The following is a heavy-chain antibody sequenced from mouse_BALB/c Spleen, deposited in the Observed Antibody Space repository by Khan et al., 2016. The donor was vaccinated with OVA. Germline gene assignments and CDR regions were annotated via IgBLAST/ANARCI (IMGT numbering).Heavy chain of an antibody. D-gene: IGHD3-2*01. V-gene: IGHV1-4*01. Sequence: QVQLKQSGAELARPGASVKMSCKTSGYTFTTYTLHWVQQRPGRSLEWIGYINPSNDYTNYNQKFKDKSTLTADKSSSTAYMQLSSLPSEDSAVYYCARSGQLGLRGGVTYWGQGTLV. CDR3: ARSGQLGLRGGVTY. CDR1: GYTFTTYT. CDR2: INPSNDYT. J-gene: IGHJ3*01.